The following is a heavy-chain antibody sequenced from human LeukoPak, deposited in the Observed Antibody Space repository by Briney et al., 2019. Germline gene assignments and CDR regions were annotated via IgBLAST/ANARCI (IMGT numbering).Heavy chain of an antibody. D-gene: IGHD3-10*01. CDR3: ARAYMVRGVPFEY. CDR2: MNPNSGNT. J-gene: IGHJ4*02. V-gene: IGHV1-8*03. CDR1: GYTFTSYD. Sequence: ASVKVSCKASGYTFTSYDINWVRQATGQGLEWMGWMNPNSGNTGYAQKFQGRVTITRNTSISTAYMELSSLRSEDTAVYYCARAYMVRGVPFEYWGQGTLVTVSS.